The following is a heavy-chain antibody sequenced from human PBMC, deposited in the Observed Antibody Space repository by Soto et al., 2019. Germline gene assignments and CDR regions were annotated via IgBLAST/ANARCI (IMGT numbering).Heavy chain of an antibody. D-gene: IGHD1-20*01. J-gene: IGHJ4*02. V-gene: IGHV1-69*06. CDR3: ATYPRPYKWTDI. CDR1: GGALTSYP. Sequence: QVRPEQSGAEVKKPGSSVRVSCQASGGALTSYPIHWVRQAPGQGLEWMGVIDPIVDTSNLAENFKTRLTLTADTSTKTVYMDLTSLRSDDTAIYFCATYPRPYKWTDIWGRGTQLTVSS. CDR2: IDPIVDTS.